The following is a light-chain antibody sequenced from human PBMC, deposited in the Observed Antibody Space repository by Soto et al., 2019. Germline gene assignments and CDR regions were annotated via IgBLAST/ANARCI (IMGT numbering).Light chain of an antibody. CDR1: QSVSGY. V-gene: IGKV3-11*01. CDR3: QQRSNWLIS. CDR2: DGS. J-gene: IGKJ3*01. Sequence: EIVLTQSPATLSLSPGERATLSCRASQSVSGYLAWYQQKPGQAPRLLIYDGSHRAAGIPSRFSGSGSGTDFTLTISGLEPEDSAVYYCQQRSNWLISFGPGNKVDI.